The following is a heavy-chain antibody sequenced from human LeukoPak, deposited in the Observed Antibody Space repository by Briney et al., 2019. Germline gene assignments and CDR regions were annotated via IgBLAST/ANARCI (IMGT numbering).Heavy chain of an antibody. D-gene: IGHD5-12*01. CDR1: GFTFSSYS. Sequence: GGSLRLSCAASGFTFSSYSMNWVRQAPGKGLEWVSYISSSSSTIYYADSVKGRFTISRDNAKNSLYLQMNSLRAEDKAVYYCARDQRRWLRVTLFDYWGQGTLVTVSS. CDR3: ARDQRRWLRVTLFDY. J-gene: IGHJ4*02. V-gene: IGHV3-48*01. CDR2: ISSSSSTI.